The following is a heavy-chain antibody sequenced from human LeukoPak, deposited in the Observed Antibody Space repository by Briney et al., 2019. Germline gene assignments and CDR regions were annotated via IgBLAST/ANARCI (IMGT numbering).Heavy chain of an antibody. CDR2: IYYSGST. D-gene: IGHD3-3*01. CDR3: ARGFRRGYVFDY. CDR1: GGSISSSSYY. J-gene: IGHJ4*02. Sequence: PSETLSLTCTVSGGSISSSSYYWGWIRQPPGKGLEWIGSIYYSGSTYYNPSLKSRVTISVDTSKNQFSLKLSSVTAADTAVYCCARGFRRGYVFDYWGQGTLVTVSS. V-gene: IGHV4-39*07.